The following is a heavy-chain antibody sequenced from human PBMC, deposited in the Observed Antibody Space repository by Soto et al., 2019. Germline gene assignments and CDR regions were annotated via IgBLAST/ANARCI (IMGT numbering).Heavy chain of an antibody. CDR2: IIPIFGTA. CDR3: ARDWDDSSSWYRPLNWFDP. Sequence: QVQPVQSGAEVKKPGSSVKVSCKASGGTFSSYAISWVRQAPGQGLEWMGGIIPIFGTANYAQKFQGRVTITADESTSTAYMELSSLRSEDTAVYYCARDWDDSSSWYRPLNWFDPWGQGTLVTVSS. V-gene: IGHV1-69*12. CDR1: GGTFSSYA. D-gene: IGHD6-13*01. J-gene: IGHJ5*02.